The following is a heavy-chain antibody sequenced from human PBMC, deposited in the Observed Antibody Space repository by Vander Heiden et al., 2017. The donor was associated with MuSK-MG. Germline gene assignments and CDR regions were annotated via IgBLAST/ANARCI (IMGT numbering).Heavy chain of an antibody. Sequence: QVQLVQSGAEVKKPGASVKVSCKASGYTFTSYAMHWVRQAPGQRLEWMGWINAGNGNTKYSQKFQGRVTITRDTSASTAYMELSSLRSEDTAVYYCARDRIQLWAPFDYWGQGTLVTVSS. D-gene: IGHD5-18*01. V-gene: IGHV1-3*01. CDR1: GYTFTSYA. CDR3: ARDRIQLWAPFDY. J-gene: IGHJ4*02. CDR2: INAGNGNT.